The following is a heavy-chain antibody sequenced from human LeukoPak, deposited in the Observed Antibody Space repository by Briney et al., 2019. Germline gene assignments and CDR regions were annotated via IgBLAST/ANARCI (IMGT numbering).Heavy chain of an antibody. D-gene: IGHD2-21*02. CDR1: GGSISSGGYY. CDR2: IYYSGST. Sequence: SETLSLTCTVSGGSISSGGYYWSWIRQHPGKGLEWIGYIYYSGSTYYNPSLKSRVTISVDTSKNQFSLKLSSVTAADTAVYYCARGGTCGGDCYSTVPYYYGMDVWGQGTTVTVSS. V-gene: IGHV4-31*03. J-gene: IGHJ6*02. CDR3: ARGGTCGGDCYSTVPYYYGMDV.